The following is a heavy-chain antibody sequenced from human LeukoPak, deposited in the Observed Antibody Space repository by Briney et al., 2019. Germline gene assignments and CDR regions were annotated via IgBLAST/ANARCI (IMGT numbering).Heavy chain of an antibody. D-gene: IGHD1-26*01. CDR3: ARDQGGNIVGATTYYFDY. CDR2: INWNGGST. CDR1: GFTFDDYG. Sequence: GGSLRLSCAASGFTFDDYGMSWVRQAPGKGLELVSGINWNGGSTGYADSVKGRFTISRDNAKNSLYLQMNSLRAEDTALYYCARDQGGNIVGATTYYFDYWGQGTLVTVSS. J-gene: IGHJ4*02. V-gene: IGHV3-20*04.